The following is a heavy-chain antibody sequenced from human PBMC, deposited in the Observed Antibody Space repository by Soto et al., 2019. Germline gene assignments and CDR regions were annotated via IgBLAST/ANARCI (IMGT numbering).Heavy chain of an antibody. Sequence: QVQLQESGPGLVKPSQTLSLTCTVSGGSISSGGYYWSWIRQHPVKGLEWIGYIYDSGSAYYNPSLKSRVTISVDTSKNQFSLRLSSVTAADTAVYYCARDAGVLYPLLSHWFDPWGQGTLVTVSS. CDR3: ARDAGVLYPLLSHWFDP. D-gene: IGHD2-2*01. CDR1: GGSISSGGYY. CDR2: IYDSGSA. J-gene: IGHJ5*02. V-gene: IGHV4-31*03.